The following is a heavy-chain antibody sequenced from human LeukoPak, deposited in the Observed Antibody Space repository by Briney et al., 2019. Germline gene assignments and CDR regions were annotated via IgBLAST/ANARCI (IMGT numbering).Heavy chain of an antibody. CDR3: ARDQSIHPYPEVILDF. CDR1: GFTVSSNY. CDR2: IKQDGSET. D-gene: IGHD3-10*01. V-gene: IGHV3-7*01. J-gene: IGHJ4*02. Sequence: GGSLRLSCAASGFTVSSNYMTWVRQAPGKGLEWVANIKQDGSETYYMDYVKGRFTISRDNAKNSLHLQMDSLRAEDTAVYYCARDQSIHPYPEVILDFWGQGALVTVSS.